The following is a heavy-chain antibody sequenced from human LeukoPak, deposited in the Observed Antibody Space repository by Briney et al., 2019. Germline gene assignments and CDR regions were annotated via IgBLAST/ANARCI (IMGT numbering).Heavy chain of an antibody. Sequence: SETLSLTCTVSGGSISSYYWSWIRQPPGKGLEWIGYIYYSGSTNYNPSLKSRVTISVDTSKNQFSLKLSSVTAADTAVYYCARVGWDCGGDCYPGYYFDYWGQGTLVTVSS. CDR2: IYYSGST. J-gene: IGHJ4*02. CDR3: ARVGWDCGGDCYPGYYFDY. D-gene: IGHD2-21*02. CDR1: GGSISSYY. V-gene: IGHV4-59*01.